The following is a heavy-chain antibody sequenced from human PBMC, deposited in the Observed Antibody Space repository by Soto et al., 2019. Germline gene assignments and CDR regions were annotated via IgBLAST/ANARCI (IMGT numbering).Heavy chain of an antibody. CDR3: ARDVAHRTYYYDSSGPHRAFDI. Sequence: ASVKVSFKASGGTFSSYAISWVRQAPGQGLEWMGGIIPIFGTANYAQKFQGRVTITADESTSTAYMELSSLRSEDTAVYYCARDVAHRTYYYDSSGPHRAFDIWGQGTMVTVSS. J-gene: IGHJ3*02. V-gene: IGHV1-69*13. CDR2: IIPIFGTA. D-gene: IGHD3-22*01. CDR1: GGTFSSYA.